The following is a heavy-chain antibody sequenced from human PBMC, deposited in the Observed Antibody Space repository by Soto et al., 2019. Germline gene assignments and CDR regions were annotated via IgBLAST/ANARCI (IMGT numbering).Heavy chain of an antibody. D-gene: IGHD3-10*01. J-gene: IGHJ4*02. CDR3: ARAGYYGSGILL. Sequence: EVQLVESGGGLVQPGGSLRLSCAASGFTFNSYTMNWVRQAPGKGLEWVSYISSSSSTIYYADSVKGRFTISRDNAKNSLYLQMNSLRDEDTAVYYCARAGYYGSGILLWGQGTLVTVSS. CDR2: ISSSSSTI. CDR1: GFTFNSYT. V-gene: IGHV3-48*02.